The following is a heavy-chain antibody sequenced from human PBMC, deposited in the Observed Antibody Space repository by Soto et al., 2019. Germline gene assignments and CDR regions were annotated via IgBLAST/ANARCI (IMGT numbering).Heavy chain of an antibody. CDR3: ARMAGPWYFDL. J-gene: IGHJ2*01. Sequence: SETLSLTCAVHGGSFSGFYWTWIRQPPGKGLEWIGEINHSGSSNYNPPLKSRVTMSLDTSRNQFSLSLNPVTAADTAVYYCARMAGPWYFDLWGRGTLVTVSS. CDR1: GGSFSGFY. CDR2: INHSGSS. V-gene: IGHV4-34*01.